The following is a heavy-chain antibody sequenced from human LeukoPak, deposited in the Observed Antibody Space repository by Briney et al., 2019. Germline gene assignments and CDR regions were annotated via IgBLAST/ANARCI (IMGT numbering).Heavy chain of an antibody. CDR1: GFTFGDYA. CDR3: AKDDYYDSSGPAD. V-gene: IGHV3-30*04. Sequence: AGGSLRLSCTASGFTFGDYAMSWVRQAPGKGLEWVAVISYDGSNKYYADSVKGRFTISRDNSKNTLYLQMNSLRAEDTAVYYCAKDDYYDSSGPADWGQGTLVTVSS. D-gene: IGHD3-22*01. CDR2: ISYDGSNK. J-gene: IGHJ4*02.